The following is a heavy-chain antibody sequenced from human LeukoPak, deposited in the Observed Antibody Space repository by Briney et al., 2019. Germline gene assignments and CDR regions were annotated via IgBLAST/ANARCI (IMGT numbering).Heavy chain of an antibody. D-gene: IGHD6-19*01. CDR2: IYHSGST. CDR1: GYSISSGYH. Sequence: PSETLSLTCAVSGYSISSGYHWGWIRQPPGKGLEWIGSIYHSGSTYYNPSLKSRVTISVDTSKNQFSLKLSSVTAADTAVYYCARLIAVASADYWGQGTLVTVSS. CDR3: ARLIAVASADY. V-gene: IGHV4-38-2*01. J-gene: IGHJ4*02.